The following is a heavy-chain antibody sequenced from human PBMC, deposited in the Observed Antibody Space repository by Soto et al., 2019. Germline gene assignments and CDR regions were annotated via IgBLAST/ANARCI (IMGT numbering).Heavy chain of an antibody. J-gene: IGHJ4*02. Sequence: GGSLRLSCAASGFTFSNYWIHWVRQAPGKGPMWVSRINGVGTYTNYADSVRGRFSISRDNSENTVYLQMNSLRAEDTAMYYCVRDFRSSDVWGQGTPVTVSS. D-gene: IGHD3-3*01. CDR1: GFTFSNYW. CDR3: VRDFRSSDV. CDR2: INGVGTYT. V-gene: IGHV3-74*01.